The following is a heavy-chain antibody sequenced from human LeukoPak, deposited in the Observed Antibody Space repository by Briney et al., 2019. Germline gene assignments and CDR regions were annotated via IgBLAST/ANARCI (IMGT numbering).Heavy chain of an antibody. CDR3: ARDASLGYCSGGSCSDLDY. D-gene: IGHD2-15*01. CDR2: ISYGGSNK. CDR1: GFTFSSYA. J-gene: IGHJ4*02. V-gene: IGHV3-30*04. Sequence: GGSLRLSCAASGFTFSSYAMHWVRQAPGKGLEWVAVISYGGSNKYYADSVKGRFTISRDNSKNTLYLQMNSLRAEDTAVYYCARDASLGYCSGGSCSDLDYWGQGTLVTVSS.